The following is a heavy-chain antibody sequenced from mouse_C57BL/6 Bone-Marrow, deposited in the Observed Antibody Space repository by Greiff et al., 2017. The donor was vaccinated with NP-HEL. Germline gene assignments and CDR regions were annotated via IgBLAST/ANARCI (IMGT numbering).Heavy chain of an antibody. V-gene: IGHV1-82*01. J-gene: IGHJ1*03. Sequence: VQLQQSGPELVKPGASVKISCKASGYAFSSSWMNWVQQRPGKGLEWIGRIYPGDGDTNYNVKFTGKATLTADTTTSTAYMPLSRQTSEDAAVYFCARGCPYWYFDVWGTGTTVTVSS. CDR2: IYPGDGDT. CDR1: GYAFSSSW. CDR3: ARGCPYWYFDV.